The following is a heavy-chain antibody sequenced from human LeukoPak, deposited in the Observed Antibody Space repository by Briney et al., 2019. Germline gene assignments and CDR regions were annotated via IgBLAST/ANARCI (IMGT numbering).Heavy chain of an antibody. J-gene: IGHJ6*03. CDR2: ISGSGGST. CDR1: GFTFSSYA. CDR3: AKFLYTYYYYYMDV. D-gene: IGHD1-14*01. Sequence: GGSLRLPCAASGFTFSSYAMSWVRQAPGKGLEWVSAISGSGGSTYYADSVKGRFTISRDNSKNTLYLQMNSLRAEDTAVYYCAKFLYTYYYYYMDVWGKGTTVTVSS. V-gene: IGHV3-23*01.